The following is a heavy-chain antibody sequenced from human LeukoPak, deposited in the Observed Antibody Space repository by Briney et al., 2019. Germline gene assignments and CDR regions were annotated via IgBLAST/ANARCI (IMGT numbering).Heavy chain of an antibody. CDR3: VRGTGY. CDR1: GFTFSTYV. Sequence: GGSLRLSCSVSGFTFSTYVMHWVRQAPGKGMEYVSAISSNGDNTYYADSVKGRFTISRDNSKNTLYLQMSSLRADDTAVYYCVRGTGYWGQGTLVTVSS. J-gene: IGHJ4*02. V-gene: IGHV3-64D*06. CDR2: ISSNGDNT.